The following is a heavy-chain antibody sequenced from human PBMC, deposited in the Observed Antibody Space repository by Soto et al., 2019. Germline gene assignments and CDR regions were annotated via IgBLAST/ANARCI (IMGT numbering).Heavy chain of an antibody. CDR1: GYTFPSYG. V-gene: IGHV1-18*04. CDR3: ARDRSSGWFYFDS. J-gene: IGHJ4*02. CDR2: ISAYNGNT. Sequence: AASVKVSCKASGYTFPSYGISWVRQAPGQGLEWMGRISAYNGNTNYAQKLQGRVTMTTDTSTSTAYMELRSLRSDDTAVYYCARDRSSGWFYFDSWGQGTQVTVSS. D-gene: IGHD6-19*01.